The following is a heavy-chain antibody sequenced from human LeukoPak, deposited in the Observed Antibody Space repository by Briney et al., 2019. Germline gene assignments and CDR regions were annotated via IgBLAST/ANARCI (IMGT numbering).Heavy chain of an antibody. CDR1: GFTFSSYA. Sequence: PGGSLRLSCAASGFTFSSYAMHWVRQAPGKGLEWVAVISYDGSNKYYADSVKGRFTISRDNSKNTLYLQMNSLRAEDTAVYYCAREGIAAAGPYRYDAFDIWGQGTMVTVSS. CDR2: ISYDGSNK. J-gene: IGHJ3*02. CDR3: AREGIAAAGPYRYDAFDI. V-gene: IGHV3-30*04. D-gene: IGHD6-13*01.